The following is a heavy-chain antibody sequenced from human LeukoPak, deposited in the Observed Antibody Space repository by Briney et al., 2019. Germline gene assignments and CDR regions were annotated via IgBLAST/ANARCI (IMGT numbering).Heavy chain of an antibody. CDR1: GYTFPRYY. Sequence: ASVKISCKASGYTFPRYYMHWVRQAPGQGLEGMGLINPRYGSTSYAQEFQGRVTMTRDTSTSTVYMELSSLRSEDTAVYYCARDRCSSTNCDRNNNWFDPWGQGTLVTVSS. V-gene: IGHV1-46*01. CDR3: ARDRCSSTNCDRNNNWFDP. CDR2: INPRYGST. D-gene: IGHD2-2*01. J-gene: IGHJ5*02.